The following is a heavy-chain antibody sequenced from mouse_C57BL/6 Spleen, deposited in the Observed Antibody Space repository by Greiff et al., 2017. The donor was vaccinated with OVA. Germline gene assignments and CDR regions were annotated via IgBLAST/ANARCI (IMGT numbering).Heavy chain of an antibody. J-gene: IGHJ3*01. Sequence: QVQLQQPGAELVRPGSSVKLSCKASGYTFTSYWMHWVKQRPIQGLEWIGNIDPSDSDTHYNQKFKDKATLTVDKSSSTAYMQLSSLTSEDAAVYYCARDGYYEFAYWGQGTLVTVSA. CDR2: IDPSDSDT. V-gene: IGHV1-52*01. CDR1: GYTFTSYW. CDR3: ARDGYYEFAY. D-gene: IGHD2-3*01.